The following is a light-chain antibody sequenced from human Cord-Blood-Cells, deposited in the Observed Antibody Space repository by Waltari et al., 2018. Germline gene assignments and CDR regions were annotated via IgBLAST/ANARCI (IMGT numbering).Light chain of an antibody. V-gene: IGKV1-39*01. CDR3: QQSYSTPWT. J-gene: IGKJ1*01. CDR2: AAT. CDR1: QSISSY. Sequence: MQMTQSPSSLSASVGDSVTITCRARQSISSYLNWYQQKPGKAPKLLIYAATSLQSGVPSMFRGSGSETDFTLTISSLQPEDFATYYCQQSYSTPWTFGQRTKVEIK.